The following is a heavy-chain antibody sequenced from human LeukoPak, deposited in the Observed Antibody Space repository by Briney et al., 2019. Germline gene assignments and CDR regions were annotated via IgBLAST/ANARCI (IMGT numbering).Heavy chain of an antibody. CDR1: TSR. CDR3: ARDLWNFYECSCYNRDFDS. V-gene: IGHV1-18*01. Sequence: TSRISWVRQAPGQGLEGMGWIGTDGGGTNYAQKCQCRITLTPDTCTSTDYLELGNLRSDDTAVYYCARDLWNFYECSCYNRDFDSWGQGAQVTVCS. CDR2: IGTDGGGT. J-gene: IGHJ5*01. D-gene: IGHD3-22*01.